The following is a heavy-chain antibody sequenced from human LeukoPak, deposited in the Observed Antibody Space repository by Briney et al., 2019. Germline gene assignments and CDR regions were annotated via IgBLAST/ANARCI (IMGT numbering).Heavy chain of an antibody. D-gene: IGHD2-2*01. Sequence: SETLSLTCTVSGGSISSGNYYWSWIRQPPGKGLEWIGYIFYLGNTYYTPSLKSRVTISVDTSKNQFSLKLTSVTAADTAVYYCARAGWRIVVVPAAKDNWFDPWGQGTLVTVSS. CDR3: ARAGWRIVVVPAAKDNWFDP. J-gene: IGHJ5*02. CDR1: GGSISSGNYY. CDR2: IFYLGNT. V-gene: IGHV4-30-4*01.